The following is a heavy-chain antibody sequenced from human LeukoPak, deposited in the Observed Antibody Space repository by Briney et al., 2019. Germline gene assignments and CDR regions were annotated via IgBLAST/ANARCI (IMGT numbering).Heavy chain of an antibody. CDR1: GFTFSDYY. V-gene: IGHV3-11*04. J-gene: IGHJ4*02. Sequence: GGSLRLSCAASGFTFSDYYMTWIRQAPGKGLEWVSYISSSGSTIYYADSVRGRFTISRDNAKNSLYLQMNSLRAEDTAVYYCARTYGTGSLDFWGQGTLVTVSS. D-gene: IGHD4-17*01. CDR2: ISSSGSTI. CDR3: ARTYGTGSLDF.